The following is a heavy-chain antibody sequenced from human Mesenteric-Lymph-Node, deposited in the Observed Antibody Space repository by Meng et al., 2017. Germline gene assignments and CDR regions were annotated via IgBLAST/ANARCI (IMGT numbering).Heavy chain of an antibody. Sequence: QVQLVQVGSELKKLGASVKVSCKASGYTFTSFAINWVRQAPGQGLEWVGRINTDTGNPAYAQGFTGSFVFSLDTSVSTAYLQISSLKAEDTAVYYCARESPFDPWGQGTLVTVSS. V-gene: IGHV7-4-1*02. CDR3: ARESPFDP. CDR2: INTDTGNP. CDR1: GYTFTSFA. J-gene: IGHJ5*02.